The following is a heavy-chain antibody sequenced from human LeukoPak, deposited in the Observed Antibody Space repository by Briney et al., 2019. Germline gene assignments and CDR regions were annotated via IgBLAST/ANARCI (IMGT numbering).Heavy chain of an antibody. CDR2: ISSSSSYI. Sequence: PGGSLRLSCAASGFTFSSYSMNWVRQAPGKGLEWVSSISSSSSYIYYADSVKGRFAISRDNAKNSLYLQMNSLRAEDTAVYYCWRDRASGGQVLDYWGRGTLVTVSS. D-gene: IGHD6-19*01. J-gene: IGHJ4*02. CDR1: GFTFSSYS. CDR3: WRDRASGGQVLDY. V-gene: IGHV3-21*01.